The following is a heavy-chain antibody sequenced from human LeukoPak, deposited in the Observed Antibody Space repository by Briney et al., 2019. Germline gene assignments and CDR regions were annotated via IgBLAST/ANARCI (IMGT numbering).Heavy chain of an antibody. CDR1: GFNFSDFG. V-gene: IGHV3-30*18. CDR3: VKDLQTYFYASSGYP. CDR2: ISYDERDT. J-gene: IGHJ4*02. Sequence: GGSLRLSCAASGFNFSDFGMHWVRQAPGKGLDWVSVISYDERDTYYADSVKGRFTISRDNSKKTLYLQMNGLTVEDTAVYYCVKDLQTYFYASSGYPWGQGTLVTVSS. D-gene: IGHD3-22*01.